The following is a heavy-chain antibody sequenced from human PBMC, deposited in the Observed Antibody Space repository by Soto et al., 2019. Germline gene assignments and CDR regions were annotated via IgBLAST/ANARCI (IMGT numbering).Heavy chain of an antibody. J-gene: IGHJ6*02. D-gene: IGHD2-8*01. CDR2: IYSGGST. CDR1: GFTVSSNY. CDR3: ARTTPLIVLSRGMDV. V-gene: IGHV3-53*01. Sequence: EVQLVESGGGLIQPGGSLRLSCAASGFTVSSNYMSWVRQAPGKGLEWVSVIYSGGSTYYADSVKGRFTISRDNSKNTLYLQMNSLRAEDTAVYYCARTTPLIVLSRGMDVWGQGTTVTVSS.